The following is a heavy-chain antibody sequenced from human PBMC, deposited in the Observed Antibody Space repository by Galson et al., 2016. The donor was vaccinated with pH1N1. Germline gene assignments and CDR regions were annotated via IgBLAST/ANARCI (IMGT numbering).Heavy chain of an antibody. CDR2: IRSDGTER. Sequence: SLRLSCAGSRFTLSSYGIHWVRQAPGKGLEWVALIRSDGTERFYADSVKGRFIISRDDSKNMLYLHMNSRRVDDTAVYYCAKPNNGLSFAYWGEGTLVSVPS. D-gene: IGHD2-8*01. CDR1: RFTLSSYG. V-gene: IGHV3-30*02. CDR3: AKPNNGLSFAY. J-gene: IGHJ4*02.